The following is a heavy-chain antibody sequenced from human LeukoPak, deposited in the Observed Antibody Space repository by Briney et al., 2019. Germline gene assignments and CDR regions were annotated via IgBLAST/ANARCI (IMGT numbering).Heavy chain of an antibody. Sequence: SETLSLTCTVSGGSISSSSYYWGWIRQPPGKGLEWIGSIYYSGSTYYNPSLKSRVTISVDTSKNQFSLKLSSVTAADTAVYYCARGPGPLFDYWGQGTLVTVSS. V-gene: IGHV4-39*07. CDR2: IYYSGST. CDR3: ARGPGPLFDY. J-gene: IGHJ4*02. CDR1: GGSISSSSYY. D-gene: IGHD3-10*01.